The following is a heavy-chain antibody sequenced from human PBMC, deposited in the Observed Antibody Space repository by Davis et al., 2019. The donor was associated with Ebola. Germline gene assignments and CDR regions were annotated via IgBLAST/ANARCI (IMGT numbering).Heavy chain of an antibody. Sequence: SETLSLTCTVSGGSISSYYWSWIRQPPGKGLEWIGYIYYSGRTTYNPSLKSRVTISIDTSKNQFSLKLSSVTAADTAVYYCARARSGWDEIDAFDIWGQGTMVTVSS. CDR1: GGSISSYY. J-gene: IGHJ3*02. V-gene: IGHV4-59*01. D-gene: IGHD6-19*01. CDR3: ARARSGWDEIDAFDI. CDR2: IYYSGRT.